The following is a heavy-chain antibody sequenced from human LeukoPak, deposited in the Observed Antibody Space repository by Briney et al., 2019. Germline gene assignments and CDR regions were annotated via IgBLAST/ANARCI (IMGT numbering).Heavy chain of an antibody. Sequence: KPSETLSLTCTVSGGSISIYYWSWIRQPPGKGLEWIGEINHSGSTNYNPSLKSRVTISADTSKNQFSLKLSSVTAADTAVYYCARKRAFDIWGQGTMVTVSS. CDR1: GGSISIYY. CDR2: INHSGST. CDR3: ARKRAFDI. J-gene: IGHJ3*02. V-gene: IGHV4-34*01.